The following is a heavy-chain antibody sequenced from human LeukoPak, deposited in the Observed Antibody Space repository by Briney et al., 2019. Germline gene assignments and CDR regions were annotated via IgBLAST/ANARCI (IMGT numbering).Heavy chain of an antibody. CDR2: IYYSGST. D-gene: IGHD3-9*01. Sequence: SETLSLTCTVSGGSISSYYWSWIRQPPGKGLEWIGYIYYSGSTNYNPSLKSRVTISVDTSKNQFSLKLSSVTAADTAVYYCARGALTGPFYFDYWGQGTLVTVSS. V-gene: IGHV4-59*01. CDR1: GGSISSYY. J-gene: IGHJ4*02. CDR3: ARGALTGPFYFDY.